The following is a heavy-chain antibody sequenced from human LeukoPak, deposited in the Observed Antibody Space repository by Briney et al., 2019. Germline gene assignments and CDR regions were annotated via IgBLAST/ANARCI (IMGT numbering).Heavy chain of an antibody. V-gene: IGHV3-21*01. J-gene: IGHJ4*02. CDR2: ISSSSSYI. Sequence: GGSLRLTCAASGFTFSSYSMNWVRQAPGKGLEWVSSISSSSSYIYYADSVKGRFTISRDNAKNSLYLQMNSLRAEDTAVYYCARDKTGDYNYWGQGTLVTVSS. CDR1: GFTFSSYS. CDR3: ARDKTGDYNY. D-gene: IGHD7-27*01.